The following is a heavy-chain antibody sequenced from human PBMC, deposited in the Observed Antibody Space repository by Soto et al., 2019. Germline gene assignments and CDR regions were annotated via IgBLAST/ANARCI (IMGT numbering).Heavy chain of an antibody. J-gene: IGHJ4*01. D-gene: IGHD1-26*01. Sequence: PSQTLSLTCAITGDSVSSNSAGWSWVRQSPSRGLEWLGRTYYRSKWYYEYTVSVRGRITINPDTSKNQYSLQLNSVTPEDTAVYFCARGEQYSGRIFDYWGQGTLVTVSS. CDR1: GDSVSSNSAG. CDR3: ARGEQYSGRIFDY. CDR2: TYYRSKWYY. V-gene: IGHV6-1*01.